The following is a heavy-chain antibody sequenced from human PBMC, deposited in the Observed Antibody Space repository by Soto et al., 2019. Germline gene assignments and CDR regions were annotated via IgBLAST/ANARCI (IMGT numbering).Heavy chain of an antibody. CDR3: AIGGTPIDY. J-gene: IGHJ4*02. Sequence: QVQLVQSGAEVKKPGASVKVSCKASGYTFTNFGISWVRQAPGQGLEWMGWISAYNGNTNYAQKFQGRVTMTTDTSTSTASMEVTSLGFDDTAVYYCAIGGTPIDYWGQGTLVTVSS. CDR2: ISAYNGNT. CDR1: GYTFTNFG. V-gene: IGHV1-18*01. D-gene: IGHD3-16*01.